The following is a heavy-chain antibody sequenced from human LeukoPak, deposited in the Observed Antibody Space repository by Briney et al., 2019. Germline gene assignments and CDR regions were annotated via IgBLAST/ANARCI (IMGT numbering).Heavy chain of an antibody. Sequence: SETLSLTCTVSGGSISSYYWSWIRQPPGKGLEWIGYIYYSGSTNYNPSLKSRVTISVDTSKNQFSLKLSSVTAADTAVYYCAREDTAKDAFDIWGHGTMVTVSS. CDR2: IYYSGST. V-gene: IGHV4-59*01. J-gene: IGHJ3*02. CDR3: AREDTAKDAFDI. D-gene: IGHD5-18*01. CDR1: GGSISSYY.